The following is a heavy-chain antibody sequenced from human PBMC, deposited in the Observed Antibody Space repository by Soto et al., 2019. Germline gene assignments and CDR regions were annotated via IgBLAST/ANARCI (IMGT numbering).Heavy chain of an antibody. CDR3: AKAPYSEASLIDY. CDR2: ISYDGSNK. D-gene: IGHD3-16*01. Sequence: LRLSCAASGFTFSSYGMHWVRQAPGKGLEWVAVISYDGSNKYYADSVKGRFTISRDNSKNTLYLQMNSLRAEDTAVYYCAKAPYSEASLIDYWGQGTLVTVSS. CDR1: GFTFSSYG. V-gene: IGHV3-30*18. J-gene: IGHJ4*02.